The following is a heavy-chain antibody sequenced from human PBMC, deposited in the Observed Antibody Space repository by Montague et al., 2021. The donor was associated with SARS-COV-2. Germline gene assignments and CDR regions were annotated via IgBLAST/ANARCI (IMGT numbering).Heavy chain of an antibody. CDR2: VCSGGRT. CDR3: TTDTDWRGIEY. D-gene: IGHD3/OR15-3a*01. J-gene: IGHJ4*02. Sequence: TLSLTCTFSGGAMNSVSDFSAWIRQPSGKGLDWIVRVCSGGRTTYNPSLGSRVTVSLDTSKSQFSLKLSSVTAADSAVYCCTTDTDWRGIEYWGLGTLVTLS. CDR1: GGAMNSVSDF. V-gene: IGHV4-61*02.